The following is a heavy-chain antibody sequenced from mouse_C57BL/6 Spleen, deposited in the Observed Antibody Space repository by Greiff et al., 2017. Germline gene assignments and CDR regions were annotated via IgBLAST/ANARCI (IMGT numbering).Heavy chain of an antibody. D-gene: IGHD1-1*01. CDR1: GFTFSDYY. J-gene: IGHJ1*03. CDR2: INYDGSST. V-gene: IGHV5-16*01. CDR3: ARDCGSSYWYFDV. Sequence: EVKLMESEGGLVQPGSSMKLSCTASGFTFSDYYMAWVRQVPEKGLEWVANINYDGSSTYYLDSLKSRFIISRDNAKNILYLQMSSLKSEDTATYYCARDCGSSYWYFDVWGTGTTVTVSS.